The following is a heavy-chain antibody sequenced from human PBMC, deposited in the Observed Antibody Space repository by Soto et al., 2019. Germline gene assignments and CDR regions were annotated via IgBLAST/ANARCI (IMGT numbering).Heavy chain of an antibody. D-gene: IGHD2-15*01. CDR3: TRVSCTGGSCYSIDS. CDR1: GYTFTSYY. J-gene: IGHJ4*02. CDR2: INPSNST. Sequence: ASVKVSCKASGYTFTSYYRHWVRQAPGQGLEWMGIINPSNSTTYAQKFQGRVTMTRDTSTSTVYMELSSLRSEDTAVYYCTRVSCTGGSCYSIDSWGQGTLVTVSS. V-gene: IGHV1-46*03.